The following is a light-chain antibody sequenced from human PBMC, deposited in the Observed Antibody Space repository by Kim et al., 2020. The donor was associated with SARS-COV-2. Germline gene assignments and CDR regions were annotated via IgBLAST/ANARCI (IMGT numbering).Light chain of an antibody. CDR1: QSVSNNY. V-gene: IGKV3-20*01. CDR2: DAS. J-gene: IGKJ2*01. CDR3: QQYDNRLQYT. Sequence: SPGESATLSCRASQSVSNNYLAWYQQKPGQAPRLLIYDASSRATGIPDRFSGSGSGTDFTLTISRLEPEDFAVYYCQQYDNRLQYTFGQGTKLEI.